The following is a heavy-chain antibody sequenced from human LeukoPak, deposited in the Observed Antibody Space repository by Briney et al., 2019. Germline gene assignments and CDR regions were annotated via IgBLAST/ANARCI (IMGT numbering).Heavy chain of an antibody. CDR1: GFTLSNYG. D-gene: IGHD6-19*01. J-gene: IGHJ4*02. V-gene: IGHV3-30*02. CDR2: IGNDGTNK. CDR3: ARVPDSTGWYLDY. Sequence: GGSLRLSCAASGFTLSNYGMHWVRQAPGKGLEWVAFIGNDGTNKYYGDSVKGRFTISRDNSKNTLYLQMNNLRAEDTAVYYCARVPDSTGWYLDYWGQGTLVTVSS.